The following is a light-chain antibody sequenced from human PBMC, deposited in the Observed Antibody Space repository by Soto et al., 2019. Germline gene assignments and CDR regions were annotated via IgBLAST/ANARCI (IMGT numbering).Light chain of an antibody. CDR1: SSNIGAGYD. CDR2: GNS. J-gene: IGLJ2*01. Sequence: QSVLTQPPSVSRAPGQRVTISCTGSSSNIGAGYDVHWYQQLPGTAPKLLIYGNSNRPSGVPDRFSGSKSGTSASLAITGLQAEDEADYYCQSYDSSLSGSVFGGGTKLT. V-gene: IGLV1-40*01. CDR3: QSYDSSLSGSV.